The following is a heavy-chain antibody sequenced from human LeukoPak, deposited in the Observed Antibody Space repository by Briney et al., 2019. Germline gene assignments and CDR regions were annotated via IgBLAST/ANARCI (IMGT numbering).Heavy chain of an antibody. CDR3: ARIRSYYDFWSGYYQPPYYYYYMDV. CDR1: AFTFSRYG. Sequence: GRSLRLSCAASAFTFSRYGMHWVRQAPGKGLEWVAVISYDGNSKYYADSVKGRFTISRDNSKNTLYLQMNSLRAEDTALYYCARIRSYYDFWSGYYQPPYYYYYMDVWGKGTTVTVSS. V-gene: IGHV3-30*03. D-gene: IGHD3-3*01. CDR2: ISYDGNSK. J-gene: IGHJ6*03.